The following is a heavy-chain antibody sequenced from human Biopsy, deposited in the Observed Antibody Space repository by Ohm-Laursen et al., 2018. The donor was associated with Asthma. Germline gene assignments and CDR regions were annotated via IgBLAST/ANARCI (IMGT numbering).Heavy chain of an antibody. J-gene: IGHJ6*02. Sequence: SVKVSCKTPGGTLSNFAISWVRQAPGQGLEWLGGIMTVFGTTTSAPKFQGRVTITADESTSTAYMEVTSLRSEDTAIYYRARCQVGYSSGWSLLLKKIYYSGMDVWGQGTAVTVSS. D-gene: IGHD6-19*01. CDR1: GGTLSNFA. V-gene: IGHV1-69*13. CDR3: ARCQVGYSSGWSLLLKKIYYSGMDV. CDR2: IMTVFGTT.